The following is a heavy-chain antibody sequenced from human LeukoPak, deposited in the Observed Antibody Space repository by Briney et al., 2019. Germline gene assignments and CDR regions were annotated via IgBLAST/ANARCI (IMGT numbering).Heavy chain of an antibody. V-gene: IGHV3-21*04. CDR2: ISSSSRHI. Sequence: PGGSLSLSCAASGFTFSSYSMNWVRQAPGKGLEWVSSISSSSRHIYYADSVKGRFTIFRDDAKNSLFLQMDSLRVEDTAMYYRVRDFSTVTTAYLHHWGQGTLLTVSS. CDR3: VRDFSTVTTAYLHH. J-gene: IGHJ1*01. D-gene: IGHD4-17*01. CDR1: GFTFSSYS.